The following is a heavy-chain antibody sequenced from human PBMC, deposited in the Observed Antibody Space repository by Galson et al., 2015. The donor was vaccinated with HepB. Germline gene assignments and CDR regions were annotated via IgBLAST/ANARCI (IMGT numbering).Heavy chain of an antibody. Sequence: LRLSCAASGFNVDKARMSWARQAPGKGLEWVGRIRNKANSYATAYAVSVKGRVTISRDDSKGTTYLQMNSLKTEDTSVYYCTERRSYAMDVWGQGTTVTVSS. CDR1: GFNVDKAR. V-gene: IGHV3-73*01. CDR2: IRNKANSYAT. J-gene: IGHJ6*02. CDR3: TERRSYAMDV.